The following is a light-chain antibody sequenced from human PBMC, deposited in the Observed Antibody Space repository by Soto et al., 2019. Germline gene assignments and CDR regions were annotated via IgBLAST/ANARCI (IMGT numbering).Light chain of an antibody. V-gene: IGLV2-11*01. Sequence: QSVLTQSRSVSGSPGQSVTISCTGTSSDVGGFNYVSWYQQHPGKAPKLMVYDVNKRPSGVPDRFSGSKSGNTASLTISGLQAEDEADYYCCSYAGSSHVIFGGGTKVTVL. CDR1: SSDVGGFNY. CDR2: DVN. CDR3: CSYAGSSHVI. J-gene: IGLJ2*01.